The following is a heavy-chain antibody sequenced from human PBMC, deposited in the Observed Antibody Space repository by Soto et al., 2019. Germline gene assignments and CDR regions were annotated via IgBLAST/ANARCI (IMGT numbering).Heavy chain of an antibody. CDR1: GFTFSNYA. J-gene: IGHJ4*02. V-gene: IGHV3-23*01. CDR2: IGGRATSA. CDR3: AKSRYSDSSGDFYDF. Sequence: EVQLLESGGGLVQPGGSLRLSCAASGFTFSNYAMSWVRQAPGKGLEWVSGIGGRATSAYYADSVKGRFAISRDNSYITLFLQLNSLRAADTAVYYWAKSRYSDSSGDFYDFWGQGTLVSVSS. D-gene: IGHD3-22*01.